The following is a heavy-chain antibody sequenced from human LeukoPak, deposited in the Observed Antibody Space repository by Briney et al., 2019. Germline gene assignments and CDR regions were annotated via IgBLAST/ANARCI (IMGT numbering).Heavy chain of an antibody. CDR2: IYYSGST. V-gene: IGHV4-39*01. CDR3: ASRPSDAGPSFDY. Sequence: PSETLSLTCSVSGGSISSSSYFWGWIRQPPGKGLEWIGSIYYSGSTYYNPSLKSRVIISVETSKNQFSLKLSSVTAADTAVYYCASRPSDAGPSFDYWGQGTMVTVSS. J-gene: IGHJ4*02. CDR1: GGSISSSSYF.